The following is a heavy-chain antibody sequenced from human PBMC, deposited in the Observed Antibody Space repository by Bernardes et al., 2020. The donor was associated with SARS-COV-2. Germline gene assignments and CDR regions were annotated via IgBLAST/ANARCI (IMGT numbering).Heavy chain of an antibody. CDR1: GFTFSSYG. D-gene: IGHD3-3*01. CDR3: AKDLLRFLLYPFGDGMDV. V-gene: IGHV3-30*18. CDR2: ISYDGSNK. J-gene: IGHJ6*02. Sequence: GGSLRLSCAASGFTFSSYGMHWVRQAPGKGLEWVAVISYDGSNKYYADSVKGRFTISRDNSYNTLYLQMNSLRAEDTAVYYCAKDLLRFLLYPFGDGMDVWGQGTTVTVSS.